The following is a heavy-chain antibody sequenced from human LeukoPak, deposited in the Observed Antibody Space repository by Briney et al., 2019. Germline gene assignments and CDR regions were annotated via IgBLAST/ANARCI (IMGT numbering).Heavy chain of an antibody. J-gene: IGHJ3*02. CDR3: ARDIVVVPAAPGAFDI. D-gene: IGHD2-2*01. V-gene: IGHV1-69*13. CDR2: IMPIFGTA. CDR1: GGTFSSYA. Sequence: ASVKVSCKASGGTFSSYAISWVRQAPGQGLEWMGGIMPIFGTANYAQKFQGRVTITADESTSAAYMELSSLRSEDPAVYYCARDIVVVPAAPGAFDIWGQGTMVTVSS.